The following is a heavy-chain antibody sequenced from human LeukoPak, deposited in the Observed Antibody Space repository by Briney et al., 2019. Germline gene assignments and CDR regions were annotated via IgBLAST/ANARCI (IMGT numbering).Heavy chain of an antibody. CDR3: AERFLGDRYGSSAYYYMDV. CDR2: ISGSGGST. D-gene: IGHD3-22*01. Sequence: PGGSLRLSCAASGFTFSSYAMSWVRQAPGKGLEWVSAISGSGGSTYYADSVKGRFTISRDNSKNTLYLQMNSLRAEDTAVYYWAERFLGDRYGSSAYYYMDVWGKGTTVTVSS. V-gene: IGHV3-23*01. J-gene: IGHJ6*03. CDR1: GFTFSSYA.